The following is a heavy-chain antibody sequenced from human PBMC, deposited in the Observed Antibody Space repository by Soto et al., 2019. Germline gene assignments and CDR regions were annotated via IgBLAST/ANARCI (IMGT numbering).Heavy chain of an antibody. V-gene: IGHV4-38-2*01. D-gene: IGHD6-13*01. J-gene: IGHJ5*02. CDR2: TYYGASS. Sequence: SETLSLTCAVSGYSISSGYYWGWIRQPPGKGLEWLGTTYYGASSYYNPSLRSRITILLDASTNQLSLKLSSVTAADTAVYFCVRVAGSASWSETESWGQGILVTVSS. CDR3: VRVAGSASWSETES. CDR1: GYSISSGYY.